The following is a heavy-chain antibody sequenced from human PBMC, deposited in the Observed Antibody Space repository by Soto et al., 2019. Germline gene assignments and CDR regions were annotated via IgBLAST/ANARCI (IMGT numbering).Heavy chain of an antibody. CDR3: ARSDSSGYYRLIPGTYYYGIDV. V-gene: IGHV4-34*01. CDR1: GGSFSAYY. J-gene: IGHJ6*02. CDR2: INHSGST. Sequence: PSETLSLTCAVYGGSFSAYYWSWIRQPPVTVLQWIGDINHSGSTNYNPSLKSRVTISVDTSKNQFSLKLSSVTAADTAVYYCARSDSSGYYRLIPGTYYYGIDVWGQGTTVTVSS. D-gene: IGHD3-22*01.